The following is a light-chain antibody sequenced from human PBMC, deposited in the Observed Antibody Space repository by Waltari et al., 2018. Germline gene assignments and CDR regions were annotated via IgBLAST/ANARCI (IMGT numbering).Light chain of an antibody. CDR2: TAS. J-gene: IGKJ2*01. Sequence: DIQMTQSPSSLSASVGDRVSITCRASQSISSYLIWYQHKPGKAPNLLIYTASSLQSGVPSRFSGSGSVTDFTLTISSLQPEDFAAYYCQQSYSAPYTFGQGTKLEI. CDR1: QSISSY. V-gene: IGKV1-39*01. CDR3: QQSYSAPYT.